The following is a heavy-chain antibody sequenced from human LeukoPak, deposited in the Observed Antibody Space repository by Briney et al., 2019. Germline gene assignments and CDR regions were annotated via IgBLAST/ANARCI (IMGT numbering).Heavy chain of an antibody. CDR2: IKQDGSEK. CDR1: GFTFSSYW. J-gene: IGHJ4*02. V-gene: IGHV3-7*01. CDR3: ARGKVQLEN. D-gene: IGHD1-1*01. Sequence: PGGSLRLSCGASGFTFSSYWMSWVRQAPGKGLEWVANIKQDGSEKYYVDSVKGRFTISRDNAKNSLYLQMNSLRAEDTAVYYCARGKVQLENWGQGTLVIVSS.